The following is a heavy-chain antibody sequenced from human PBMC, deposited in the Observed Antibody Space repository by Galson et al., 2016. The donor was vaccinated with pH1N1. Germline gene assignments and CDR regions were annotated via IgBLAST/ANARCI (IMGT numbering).Heavy chain of an antibody. CDR1: GFTFTNYA. V-gene: IGHV3-23*01. Sequence: LRLSCAASGFTFTNYAIHWVRQAPGKGLEWVSFISVSSLSTYYADSVKGRFTISRDTSKNTVYLQMNSLRAEDTAVYCCAKGHKQGVVELGNFDLWGRGTLVTVSS. J-gene: IGHJ2*01. CDR2: ISVSSLST. D-gene: IGHD3-16*01. CDR3: AKGHKQGVVELGNFDL.